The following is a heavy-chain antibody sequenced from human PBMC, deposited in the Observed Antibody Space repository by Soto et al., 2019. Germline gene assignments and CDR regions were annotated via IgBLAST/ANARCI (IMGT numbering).Heavy chain of an antibody. J-gene: IGHJ5*02. Sequence: GGSLRLSCAASGFTFSSYAMSWVRQAPGKGLEWVSAISGSGGSTYYADSVKGRFTISRDNSKNTLYLQMNSLRSDDTAVYYCSIDPGRYSSSWYKGDSWFEPWGQGTLVTVSS. CDR2: ISGSGGST. D-gene: IGHD6-13*01. CDR1: GFTFSSYA. CDR3: SIDPGRYSSSWYKGDSWFEP. V-gene: IGHV3-23*01.